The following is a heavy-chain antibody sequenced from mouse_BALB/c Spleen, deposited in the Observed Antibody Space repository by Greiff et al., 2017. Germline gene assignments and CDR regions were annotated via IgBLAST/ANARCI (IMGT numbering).Heavy chain of an antibody. CDR2: ISSGSSTI. Sequence: EVMLVESGGGLVQPGGSRKLSCAASGFTFSSFGMHWVRQAPEKGLEWVAYISSGSSTIYYADTVKGRFTISRDNPKNTLFLQMTSLRSEDTAMYYCARFGNYVGYYAMDYWGQGTSVTVSS. V-gene: IGHV5-17*02. D-gene: IGHD2-1*01. J-gene: IGHJ4*01. CDR3: ARFGNYVGYYAMDY. CDR1: GFTFSSFG.